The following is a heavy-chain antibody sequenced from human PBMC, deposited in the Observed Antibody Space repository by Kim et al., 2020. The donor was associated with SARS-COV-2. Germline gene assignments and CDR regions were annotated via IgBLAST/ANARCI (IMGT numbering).Heavy chain of an antibody. J-gene: IGHJ3*02. CDR1: GFTFSSYS. Sequence: GGSLRLSCAASGFTFSSYSTNWVRQAPGKGLEWVSSISISSSYIYYADSVNGRFTISRDNAKNSLYLQMNSLRAEDTAVYYCARATPYYYGSGSYYKKSDDAFDIWGQGTMVTVSS. V-gene: IGHV3-21*01. CDR3: ARATPYYYGSGSYYKKSDDAFDI. D-gene: IGHD3-10*01. CDR2: ISISSSYI.